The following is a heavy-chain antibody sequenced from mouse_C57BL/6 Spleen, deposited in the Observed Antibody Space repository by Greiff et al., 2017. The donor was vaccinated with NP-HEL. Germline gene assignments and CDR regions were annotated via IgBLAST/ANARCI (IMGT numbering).Heavy chain of an antibody. CDR2: IDPEDGET. Sequence: VHVKQSGAELVKPGASVKLSCTASGFNIQDFYMHWVKQRPEQGLEWIGRIDPEDGETKYAPKFQGKATITADTSSNTAYLQLSSLTSEDTAVYCCAREGLAVYYLDYWGQGTTLTVSS. J-gene: IGHJ2*01. V-gene: IGHV14-2*01. D-gene: IGHD2-4*01. CDR3: AREGLAVYYLDY. CDR1: GFNIQDFY.